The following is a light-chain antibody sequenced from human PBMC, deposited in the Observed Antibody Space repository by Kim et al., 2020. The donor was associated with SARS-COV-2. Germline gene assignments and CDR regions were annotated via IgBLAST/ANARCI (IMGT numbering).Light chain of an antibody. CDR3: QVWDGSTVV. CDR1: NIGSKN. V-gene: IGLV3-9*01. Sequence: SYELTQPLSVSVALGQTARITCEGNNIGSKNVHWYQRMPGQAPILVIYRDTIRPSGIPEAFSGSNSGNTATLTITRAQAGDEADYYCQVWDGSTVVFGGGTQLTVL. CDR2: RDT. J-gene: IGLJ2*01.